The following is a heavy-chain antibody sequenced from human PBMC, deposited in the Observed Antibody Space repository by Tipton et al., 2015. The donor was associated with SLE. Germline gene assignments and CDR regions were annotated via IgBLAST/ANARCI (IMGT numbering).Heavy chain of an antibody. Sequence: TLSLTCTVSGGSISSYYWSWIRQPPGKGLEWIGYIYYSGSTNYNPSLKSRVTISVDTSKNQSSLKLSSVTAADTAVYYCARLQYYDFWSGPTYFDYWGQGTLVTVSS. CDR3: ARLQYYDFWSGPTYFDY. D-gene: IGHD3-3*01. CDR2: IYYSGST. CDR1: GGSISSYY. V-gene: IGHV4-59*08. J-gene: IGHJ4*02.